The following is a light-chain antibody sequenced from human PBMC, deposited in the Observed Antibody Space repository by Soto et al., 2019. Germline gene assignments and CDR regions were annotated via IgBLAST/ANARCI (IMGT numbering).Light chain of an antibody. J-gene: IGKJ1*01. CDR2: GAS. CDR3: QQFDNPLWT. V-gene: IGKV3-20*01. Sequence: EIVLTQSPGTLSLSPGDRATLSCRASQSVSTNNFAWYQQRPGQAPRLLIYGASSRATGIPDRFSGSGSGTDFTLTISRLEPEDFAVYYCQQFDNPLWTFGQGTKVDIK. CDR1: QSVSTNN.